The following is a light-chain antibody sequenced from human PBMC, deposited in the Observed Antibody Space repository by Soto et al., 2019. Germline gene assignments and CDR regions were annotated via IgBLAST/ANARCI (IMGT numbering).Light chain of an antibody. CDR3: SSFSRTTTVIL. CDR2: EVN. Sequence: QSALTQPPSVSGSSGQSVTISCTGTDSDVGLYSRVSWYQQAPGTAPKLIIYEVNHRPSGVPDRFSGSKSGDTASLTISGLQAEDEAYYYCSSFSRTTTVILFGGGTKVTVL. V-gene: IGLV2-18*02. J-gene: IGLJ2*01. CDR1: DSDVGLYSR.